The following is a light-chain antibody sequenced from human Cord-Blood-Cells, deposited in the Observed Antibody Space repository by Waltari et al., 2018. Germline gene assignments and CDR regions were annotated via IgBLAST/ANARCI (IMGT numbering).Light chain of an antibody. CDR2: GAS. CDR1: QSVSSSY. J-gene: IGKJ1*01. Sequence: EIGLTHSPGTLSLSPGERATLSCRASQSVSSSYLAWYQQKPGQAPRLLIYGASSRATGIPDRFRGSGSGTDFTLTISRLEPEDFAVYYCQQYMTFGQGTKVEIK. CDR3: QQYMT. V-gene: IGKV3-20*01.